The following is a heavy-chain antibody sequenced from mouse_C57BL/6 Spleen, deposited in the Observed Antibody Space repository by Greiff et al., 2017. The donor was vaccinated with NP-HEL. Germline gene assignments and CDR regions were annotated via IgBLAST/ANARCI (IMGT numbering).Heavy chain of an antibody. CDR3: ARKYYGSSYGYFDV. CDR2: INPGSGGT. CDR1: GYAFTNYL. J-gene: IGHJ1*03. V-gene: IGHV1-54*01. D-gene: IGHD1-1*01. Sequence: VQLQQSGAELVRPGTSVKVSCKASGYAFTNYLIEWVKQRPGQGLAWIGVINPGSGGTNYNEQFKGKATLTADKSSSTAYMQLSSLTSEDSAVYFCARKYYGSSYGYFDVWGTGTTVTVSS.